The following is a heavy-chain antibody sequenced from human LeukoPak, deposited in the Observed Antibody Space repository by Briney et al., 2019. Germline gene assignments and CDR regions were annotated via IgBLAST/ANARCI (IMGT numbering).Heavy chain of an antibody. CDR3: ARAAVPAATKKNYYYYYMDV. Sequence: ASVKVSCKASGYTFTSYGISWVRQAPGQGLEWMGWISAYNGNTNYAQKLQGRVTMTTDTSTSTAYMELRSLRSDDMAVYYCARAAVPAATKKNYYYYYMDVWGKGTTVTVSS. V-gene: IGHV1-18*03. D-gene: IGHD2-2*01. CDR2: ISAYNGNT. J-gene: IGHJ6*03. CDR1: GYTFTSYG.